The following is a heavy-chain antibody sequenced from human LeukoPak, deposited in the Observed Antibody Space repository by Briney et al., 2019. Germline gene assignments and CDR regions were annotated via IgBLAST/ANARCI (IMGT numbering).Heavy chain of an antibody. Sequence: SETLSLTCTVSGGSISSYYWSWIRQPAGKGLEWIGRIYTSGSTNYNPSLKSRVTMLVDTSKNQFSLKLSSVTAADTAVYYCAGSITMVRGVINYWGQGTLVTVSS. V-gene: IGHV4-4*07. CDR2: IYTSGST. J-gene: IGHJ4*02. CDR1: GGSISSYY. D-gene: IGHD3-10*01. CDR3: AGSITMVRGVINY.